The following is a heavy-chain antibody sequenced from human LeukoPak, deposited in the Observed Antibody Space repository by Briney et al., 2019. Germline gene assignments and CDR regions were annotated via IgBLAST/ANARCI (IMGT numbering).Heavy chain of an antibody. J-gene: IGHJ3*02. Sequence: GASVKVSCKASGYTFTRYAINWLRQAPGQGLEWMGWINTNTGNPTYAQGFTGRFVFSLDTSVSTAYLQISSLKAEDTAVYYCARDIHGDYESGAFDIWGQGTMVTVSS. CDR3: ARDIHGDYESGAFDI. V-gene: IGHV7-4-1*02. D-gene: IGHD4-17*01. CDR1: GYTFTRYA. CDR2: INTNTGNP.